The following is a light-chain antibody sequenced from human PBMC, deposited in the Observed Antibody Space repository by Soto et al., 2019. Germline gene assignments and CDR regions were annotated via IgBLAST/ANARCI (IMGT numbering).Light chain of an antibody. CDR3: QQYESTPPT. V-gene: IGKV4-1*01. CDR2: WAS. CDR1: QSVLYNSNSKNY. J-gene: IGKJ2*01. Sequence: DIVMTQSPDSLAVSLGERATINCKSSQSVLYNSNSKNYLAWYQQRPGQPPKLLIYWASTRESGVPDRFSGSGSGTDFTLTITSLQAEDVAVYYCQQYESTPPTFGQGTKLEIE.